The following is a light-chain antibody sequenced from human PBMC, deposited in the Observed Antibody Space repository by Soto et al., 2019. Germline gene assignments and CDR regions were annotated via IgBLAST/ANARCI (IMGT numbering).Light chain of an antibody. CDR1: QSIGKY. CDR3: QQRSDWPVT. J-gene: IGKJ3*01. Sequence: EIVLTQSPATLSLSPGEGAALSCRASQSIGKYLVWYQQKPGQAPRVLIYDTSNRATGIPARFSGTGSGTDFTLTISSLEPEDFADYYCQQRSDWPVTFGPGTKVDIK. CDR2: DTS. V-gene: IGKV3-11*01.